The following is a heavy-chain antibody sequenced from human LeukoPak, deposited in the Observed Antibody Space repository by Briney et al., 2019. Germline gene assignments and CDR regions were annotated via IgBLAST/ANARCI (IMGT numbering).Heavy chain of an antibody. CDR1: GFTVSSNS. CDR2: IYSDNT. CDR3: ARVATGSSMTDNFDY. D-gene: IGHD1-26*01. Sequence: GGSLRLSCTVSGFTVSSNSMSWVRQAPGKGLEWVSFIYSDNTHYSDSVKGRFTISRDNSKNTLYLQMNSLRAEDTAVYYCARVATGSSMTDNFDYWGQGTLVTVSS. J-gene: IGHJ4*02. V-gene: IGHV3-53*01.